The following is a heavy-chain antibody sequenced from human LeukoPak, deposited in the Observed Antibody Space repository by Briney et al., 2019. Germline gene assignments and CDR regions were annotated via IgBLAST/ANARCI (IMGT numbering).Heavy chain of an antibody. CDR2: IIPIFGTA. CDR3: ARVSSGWYRTLDY. J-gene: IGHJ4*02. V-gene: IGHV1-69*06. CDR1: GGTFSSYA. Sequence: SVTVSCKASGGTFSSYAISWVRQAPGQGLEWMGGIIPIFGTANYAQKFQGRVTITADKSTSTAYMEQSSLRSEDTAVYYCARVSSGWYRTLDYWGQGTLVTVSS. D-gene: IGHD6-19*01.